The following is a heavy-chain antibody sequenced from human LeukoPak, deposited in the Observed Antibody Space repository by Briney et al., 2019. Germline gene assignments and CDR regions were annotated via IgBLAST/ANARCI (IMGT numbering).Heavy chain of an antibody. D-gene: IGHD3-16*02. CDR3: ARAHHRRVYDYVWGSYPY. J-gene: IGHJ4*02. V-gene: IGHV3-48*01. Sequence: GGSLRLSCAASGFTFSSYNMNWGRQAPGKGLEWVSYISSSSSTIYYADSVKGRFTISRDNAKNSLYLQMNSLRAEDTAVYYCARAHHRRVYDYVWGSYPYWGQGTLVTVSS. CDR1: GFTFSSYN. CDR2: ISSSSSTI.